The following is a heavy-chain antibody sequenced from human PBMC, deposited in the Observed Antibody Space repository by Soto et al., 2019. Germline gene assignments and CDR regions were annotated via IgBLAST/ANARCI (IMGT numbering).Heavy chain of an antibody. CDR2: IKQDGSEK. J-gene: IGHJ5*02. V-gene: IGHV3-7*01. D-gene: IGHD6-19*01. CDR3: ARVPVEQWLPGAKGGFDP. CDR1: GFTFSSYW. Sequence: PGGSLRLSCAASGFTFSSYWMSWVRQAPGKGLEWVANIKQDGSEKYYVDSVKGRFTISRDNAKNSLYLQMNSLRAEDTAVFYCARVPVEQWLPGAKGGFDPWGQGTLVTVSS.